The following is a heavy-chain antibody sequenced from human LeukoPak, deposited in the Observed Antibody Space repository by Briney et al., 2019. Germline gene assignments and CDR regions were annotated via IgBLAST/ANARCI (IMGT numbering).Heavy chain of an antibody. J-gene: IGHJ4*02. CDR3: ARDPRHGDYGDY. CDR1: GFTFSSYE. V-gene: IGHV3-48*03. CDR2: ISSSGSTI. Sequence: TGGSLRPSCAASGFTFSSYEMNWVGQAPGKGLGWVSYISSSGSTIYYADSVKGRFTISRDNANNSLYLQMKSLRAEDTAVYYCARDPRHGDYGDYWGQGTLVTVSS. D-gene: IGHD4-17*01.